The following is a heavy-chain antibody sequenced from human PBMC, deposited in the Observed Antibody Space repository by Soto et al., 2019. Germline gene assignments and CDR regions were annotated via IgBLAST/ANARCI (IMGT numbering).Heavy chain of an antibody. Sequence: GGSLRLSCAASGFTFSTSGMHWVRQAPGKGLEWVTVISYDGGDKYYAESVKGRFSISRDNSKNTLYLQMNSLRTEDTATYYCAKGQIVDTGRGHYALDVWGQGTTVTVSS. J-gene: IGHJ6*02. CDR3: AKGQIVDTGRGHYALDV. D-gene: IGHD5-12*01. CDR2: ISYDGGDK. CDR1: GFTFSTSG. V-gene: IGHV3-30*18.